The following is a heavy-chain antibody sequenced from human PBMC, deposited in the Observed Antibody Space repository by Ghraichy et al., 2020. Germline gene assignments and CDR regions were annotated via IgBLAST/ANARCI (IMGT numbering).Heavy chain of an antibody. V-gene: IGHV3-72*01. CDR2: TRNKANSYTT. CDR1: GFTFSDHY. Sequence: GGSLRLSCAASGFTFSDHYMDWVRQAPGKGLEWVGRTRNKANSYTTEYAASVKGRFTISRDDSKNSLYLQMNSLKTEDTAVYYCARVSKYAFDYWGQGNLVIVSS. D-gene: IGHD2-8*01. J-gene: IGHJ4*02. CDR3: ARVSKYAFDY.